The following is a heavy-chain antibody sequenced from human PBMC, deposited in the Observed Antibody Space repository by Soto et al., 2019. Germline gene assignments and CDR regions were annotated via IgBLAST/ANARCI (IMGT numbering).Heavy chain of an antibody. CDR1: GGSFSGYY. V-gene: IGHV4-34*01. J-gene: IGHJ4*02. CDR3: ARGVSGGNAFDY. CDR2: SNHSGST. D-gene: IGHD2-15*01. Sequence: QVQLQQWGAGLLKPSETLSLTCAVYGGSFSGYYWSWIRQPPGKGLEWIGESNHSGSTNYNPSLKSRVTISVDTSKNQFSLKLSSVTAADTAVYYCARGVSGGNAFDYWGQGTLVTVSS.